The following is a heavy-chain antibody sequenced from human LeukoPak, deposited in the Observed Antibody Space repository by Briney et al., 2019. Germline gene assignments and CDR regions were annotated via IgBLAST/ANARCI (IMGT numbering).Heavy chain of an antibody. CDR1: GFTFSNYW. CDR2: IKYDGSEI. Sequence: GGSLSLSCAASGFTFSNYWMSWVRQPPGKGLEWVAYIKYDGSEIDYVDSVKGRFTISRDNAKNSLYLEMNSLRAEDTAVYYCTRDEIWGQGTMVTVSS. CDR3: TRDEI. V-gene: IGHV3-7*04. J-gene: IGHJ3*02.